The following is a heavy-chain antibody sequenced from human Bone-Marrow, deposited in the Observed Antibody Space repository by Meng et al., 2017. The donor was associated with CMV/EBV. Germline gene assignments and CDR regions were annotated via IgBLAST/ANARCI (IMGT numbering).Heavy chain of an antibody. CDR2: ISSTSTYI. Sequence: GGSLRLSCAASGFTFNTYTMNWVRQAPGKGLEWVSSISSTSTYIYYGDSVKGRFTISRDNSKNSLYLQMYSLRADDTAVYYCAREGKDVGVVLNAFDIWGQGTMVTVSS. J-gene: IGHJ3*02. CDR1: GFTFNTYT. V-gene: IGHV3-21*01. CDR3: AREGKDVGVVLNAFDI. D-gene: IGHD3-3*01.